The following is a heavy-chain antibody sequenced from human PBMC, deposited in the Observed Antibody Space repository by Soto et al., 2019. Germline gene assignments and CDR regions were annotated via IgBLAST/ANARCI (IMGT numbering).Heavy chain of an antibody. CDR1: GFSLSTSGMC. D-gene: IGHD6-13*01. CDR3: ACIEAAAGSGYYDY. J-gene: IGHJ4*02. V-gene: IGHV2-70*11. Sequence: SGVTLVNPTQTLRLTCTFSGFSLSTSGMCVSWIRQPPGKALEWLARIDWDDDKYYSTSLKTRLTISKDTSKNQVVLTMTNMDPVDTATYYCACIEAAAGSGYYDYWGQGTL. CDR2: IDWDDDK.